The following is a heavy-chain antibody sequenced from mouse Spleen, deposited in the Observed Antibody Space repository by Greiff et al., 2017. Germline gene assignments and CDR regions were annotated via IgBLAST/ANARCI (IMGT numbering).Heavy chain of an antibody. Sequence: VQLQESGPGLVQPSQSLSITCTVSGFSLTSYGVHWVRQSPGKGLEWLGVIWSGGSTDYNAAFISRLSISKDNSKSQVFFKMNSLQANDTAIYYCARILWPYYAMDYWGQGTSVTVSS. CDR2: IWSGGST. J-gene: IGHJ4*01. D-gene: IGHD1-1*02. CDR1: GFSLTSYG. CDR3: ARILWPYYAMDY. V-gene: IGHV2-2*02.